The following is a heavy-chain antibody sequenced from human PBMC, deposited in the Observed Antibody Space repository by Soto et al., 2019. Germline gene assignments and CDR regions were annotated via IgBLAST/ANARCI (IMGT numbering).Heavy chain of an antibody. CDR1: GFTFSSYG. CDR3: AKDEAVGGPADAFDI. D-gene: IGHD6-19*01. CDR2: ISYDGSNK. J-gene: IGHJ3*02. V-gene: IGHV3-30*18. Sequence: QVQLVESGGGVVQPGRSLRLSCAASGFTFSSYGMHWVRQAPGKGLEWVAVISYDGSNKYYADSVKGRFTISRDNSKNTLYLQMNSLRAEGTAVYYCAKDEAVGGPADAFDIWGQGTMVTVSS.